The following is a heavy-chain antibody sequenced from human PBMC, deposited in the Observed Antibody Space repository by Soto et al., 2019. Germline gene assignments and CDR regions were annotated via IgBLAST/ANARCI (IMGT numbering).Heavy chain of an antibody. V-gene: IGHV4-59*01. CDR3: VRAASIGYGHAIDN. CDR1: GVTISTYY. Sequence: SETLSLTCAVSGVTISTYYWSWIRQPPGKGLEWIGYNYHSGTTNYNPSLKSRVTISVDTSKNQFSLRLTSVTAADTAIYYCVRAASIGYGHAIDNWRQGTRVTVSS. D-gene: IGHD5-12*01. J-gene: IGHJ4*02. CDR2: NYHSGTT.